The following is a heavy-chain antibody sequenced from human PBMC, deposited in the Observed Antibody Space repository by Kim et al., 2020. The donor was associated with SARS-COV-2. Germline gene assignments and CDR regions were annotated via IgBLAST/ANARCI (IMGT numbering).Heavy chain of an antibody. Sequence: SETLSLTCMVSGGSIRGRVYYWGWIRQPPGKGREWIGRSSYSGSTYYNPSLKMPVAIAVDTSKNYFSLKRSSVTSADPAVYYFTRRGQ. J-gene: IGHJ3*01. CDR2: SSYSGST. V-gene: IGHV4-39*02. CDR1: GGSIRGRVYY. CDR3: TR.